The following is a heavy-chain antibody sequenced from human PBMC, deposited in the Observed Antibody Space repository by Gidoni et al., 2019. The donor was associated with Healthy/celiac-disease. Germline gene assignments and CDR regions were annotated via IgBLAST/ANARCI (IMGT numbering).Heavy chain of an antibody. D-gene: IGHD4-17*01. CDR1: GFTFISYE. V-gene: IGHV3-48*03. Sequence: EVQLVESGGGLVQPGGSLRLSCAASGFTFISYEMNCVRQAPGKGLEWVSYISSSGSTIYYADSVKGRFTISRDNAKNSLYLQMNSLRAEDTDVYYCARDRSGYGDYGATPLYYYYMDVWGKGTTVTVSS. CDR2: ISSSGSTI. J-gene: IGHJ6*03. CDR3: ARDRSGYGDYGATPLYYYYMDV.